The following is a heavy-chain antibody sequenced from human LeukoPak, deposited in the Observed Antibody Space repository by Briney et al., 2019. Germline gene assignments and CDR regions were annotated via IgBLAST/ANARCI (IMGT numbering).Heavy chain of an antibody. J-gene: IGHJ4*02. CDR3: ARYRAYSSSSPFDY. CDR1: GGSISSLY. CDR2: IYYTGST. V-gene: IGHV4-59*08. Sequence: PSETLSLTCSVSGGSISSLYWSWIRQPPGKGLEWIGYIYYTGSTNYNPSLRGRVTMFVDMSKNQFSLRLSSVTAADTAVYYCARYRAYSSSSPFDYWGQGTLVTVSS. D-gene: IGHD6-6*01.